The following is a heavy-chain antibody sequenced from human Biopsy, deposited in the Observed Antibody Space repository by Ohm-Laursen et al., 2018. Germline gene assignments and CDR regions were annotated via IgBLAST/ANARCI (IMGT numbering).Heavy chain of an antibody. D-gene: IGHD3-22*01. V-gene: IGHV4-31*01. J-gene: IGHJ5*02. Sequence: TLSLTCAVSGGSISSGGSYWSWIRQRPGKGLEWIGYIFNCANTYYNPSLKNLITISGDTSKNQFSLKLNSVTAADTAVYYFARGDYFDSNGYFWFDPWGQGTLVTVSS. CDR1: GGSISSGGSY. CDR2: IFNCANT. CDR3: ARGDYFDSNGYFWFDP.